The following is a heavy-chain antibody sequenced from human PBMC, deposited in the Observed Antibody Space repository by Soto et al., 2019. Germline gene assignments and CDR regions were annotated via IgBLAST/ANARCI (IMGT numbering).Heavy chain of an antibody. CDR3: ARYSSSWEAFDY. CDR1: GYTFTGYY. D-gene: IGHD6-13*01. J-gene: IGHJ4*02. CDR2: INPNSGGT. Sequence: DSVKVSCKASGYTFTGYYMHWVRQAPGQGLEWMGWINPNSGGTNYAQKFQGWVTMTRDTSISTAYMELSRLRSDDTAVYYCARYSSSWEAFDYRRQRPLFPVSS. V-gene: IGHV1-2*04.